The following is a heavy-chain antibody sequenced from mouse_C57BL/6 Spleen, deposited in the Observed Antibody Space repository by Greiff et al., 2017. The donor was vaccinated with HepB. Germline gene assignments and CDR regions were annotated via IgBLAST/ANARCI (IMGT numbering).Heavy chain of an antibody. D-gene: IGHD1-1*02. V-gene: IGHV5-17*01. CDR1: GFTFSDYG. CDR3: ARQVGDY. J-gene: IGHJ2*01. Sequence: DVKLVESGGGLVKPGGSLKLSCAASGFTFSDYGMHWVRQAPEKGLEWVAYISSGSSTIYYADTVKGRFTISRDNAKNTLFLKMTSLRSEDTAMYYCARQVGDYWGQGTTLTVSS. CDR2: ISSGSSTI.